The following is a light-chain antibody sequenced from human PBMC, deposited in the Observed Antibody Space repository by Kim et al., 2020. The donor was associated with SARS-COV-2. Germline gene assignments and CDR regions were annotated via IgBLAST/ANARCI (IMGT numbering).Light chain of an antibody. CDR2: EDT. J-gene: IGLJ2*01. CDR3: QAWGTRTVV. V-gene: IGLV3-1*01. CDR1: KLGDKY. Sequence: SYELTQPPSVPVSPGQTASITCSGDKLGDKYAYWYQQKPGQSPVLVIYEDTKRPSGIPERFSASNSENTATLTISGTQAIDEADYYCQAWGTRTVVFGGGTKLTVV.